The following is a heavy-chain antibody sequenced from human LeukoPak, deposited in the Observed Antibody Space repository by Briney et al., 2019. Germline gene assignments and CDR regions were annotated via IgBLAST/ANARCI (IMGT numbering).Heavy chain of an antibody. CDR1: GFTFSSYA. V-gene: IGHV3-23*01. D-gene: IGHD3-10*01. J-gene: IGHJ4*02. Sequence: GGSLRLSCAASGFTFSSYAMSWVRQAPGKGLEWVSGISGSGGNTYYADSVKGRFTISRDISKSTLYLQMNSLRDEDTALYYCAKYGSGTYYNGLHWGQGTLVTVSS. CDR3: AKYGSGTYYNGLH. CDR2: ISGSGGNT.